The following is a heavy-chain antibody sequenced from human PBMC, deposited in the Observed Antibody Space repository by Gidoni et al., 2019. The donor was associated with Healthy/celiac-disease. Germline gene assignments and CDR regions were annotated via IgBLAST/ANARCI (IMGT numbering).Heavy chain of an antibody. J-gene: IGHJ4*02. D-gene: IGHD4-17*01. CDR1: GGPLRRGTYY. V-gene: IGHV4-39*01. CDR3: ARGDGYGDYGYYYFDY. Sequence: LQLQESVPGLVKPSEHLPLPCTASGGPLRRGTYYWGWLRQPPGKGLEWIGSIYYSGSTSYNPPLKSRVTISVDTSKNQFSLKLSSVTAADTAVYYCARGDGYGDYGYYYFDYWGQGTLVTVSS. CDR2: IYYSGST.